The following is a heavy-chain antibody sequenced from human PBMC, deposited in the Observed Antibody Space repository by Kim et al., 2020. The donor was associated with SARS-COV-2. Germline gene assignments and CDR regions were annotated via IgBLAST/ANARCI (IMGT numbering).Heavy chain of an antibody. J-gene: IGHJ4*02. CDR2: ISYDGSNK. Sequence: GGSLRLSCAASGFTFSSYAMHWVRQAPGKGLEWVAVISYDGSNKYYADSVKGRFTISRDNSKNTLYLQMNSLRAEDTAVYYCARDVDYWGQGTLVTVSS. V-gene: IGHV3-30*04. CDR1: GFTFSSYA. CDR3: ARDVDY.